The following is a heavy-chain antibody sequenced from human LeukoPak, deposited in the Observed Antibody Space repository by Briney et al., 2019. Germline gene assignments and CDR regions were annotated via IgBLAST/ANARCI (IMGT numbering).Heavy chain of an antibody. V-gene: IGHV3-33*01. D-gene: IGHD3-22*01. CDR1: GFTFSSYG. Sequence: GGSLRLSCVVSGFTFSSYGMHWVRQAPGKGLEWGALIWYDGSNKYYADSVKGRFTISRDNSKNTLYLQMNSLRADDTAVYYCARDVFATYDTGGGYFDYWGQGTLVTVSS. CDR2: IWYDGSNK. J-gene: IGHJ4*02. CDR3: ARDVFATYDTGGGYFDY.